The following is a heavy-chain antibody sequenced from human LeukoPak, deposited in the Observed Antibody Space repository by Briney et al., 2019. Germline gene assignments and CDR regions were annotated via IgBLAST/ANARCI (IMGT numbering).Heavy chain of an antibody. CDR3: ATSGWYLLPGVY. D-gene: IGHD6-19*01. J-gene: IGHJ4*02. CDR2: MYYSGTT. V-gene: IGHV4-39*01. CDR1: GGSISSSSYY. Sequence: TSETLSLTCTVSGGSISSSSYYWGWIRQPPGKGLEWIGSMYYSGTTYYNPSLESRVTISVDTSKNQFSLKLSSVTAADTAVYYCATSGWYLLPGVYWGQGTLVTVSS.